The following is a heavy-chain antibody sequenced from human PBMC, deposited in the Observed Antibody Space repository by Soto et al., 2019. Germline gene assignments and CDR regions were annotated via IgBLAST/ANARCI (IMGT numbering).Heavy chain of an antibody. CDR3: AHAYCGRSSCHPYYYYTMDV. D-gene: IGHD2-2*01. Sequence: QITLKESDPTLVKPTQTLTLTCTFSGFSLSTSGVGVGWIRQPPGKALEWLALIYWDDDKRYSPSLNNRLTITKDTSKNQVALTMTNMDPVDTSTYYCAHAYCGRSSCHPYYYYTMDVWGQGTTVTVSS. CDR1: GFSLSTSGVG. V-gene: IGHV2-5*02. J-gene: IGHJ6*02. CDR2: IYWDDDK.